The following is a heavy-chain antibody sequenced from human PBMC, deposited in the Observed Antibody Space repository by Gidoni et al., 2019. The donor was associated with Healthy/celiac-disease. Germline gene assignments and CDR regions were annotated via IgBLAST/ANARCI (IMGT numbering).Heavy chain of an antibody. CDR2: IYYSGST. J-gene: IGHJ3*02. Sequence: QVQLQESGPGLVKPSETLSLTCTVSGGSISSYYWSWIRQPPGKGLEWIGYIYYSGSTNYNPSLKSRVTISVDTSKNQFSLKLSSVTAADTAVYYCASPLVVGGYKPHAFDIWGQGTMVTVSS. V-gene: IGHV4-59*01. CDR3: ASPLVVGGYKPHAFDI. CDR1: GGSISSYY. D-gene: IGHD2-21*01.